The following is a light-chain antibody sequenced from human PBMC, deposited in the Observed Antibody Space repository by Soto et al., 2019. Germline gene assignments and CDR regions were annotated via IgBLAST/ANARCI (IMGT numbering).Light chain of an antibody. CDR1: RLGEKY. Sequence: SYELTQPPSVPVSPGQTASITCSGHRLGEKYACWSQQKPGQSPILVMYQDSKRPSGIPERFSGANSGNTATLTISGTQAMDVADYYCQAWDSRTVGLGGGTKLTVL. V-gene: IGLV3-1*01. CDR2: QDS. CDR3: QAWDSRTVG. J-gene: IGLJ2*01.